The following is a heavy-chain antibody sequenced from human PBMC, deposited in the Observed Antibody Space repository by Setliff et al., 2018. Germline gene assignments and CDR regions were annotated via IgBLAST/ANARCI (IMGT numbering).Heavy chain of an antibody. J-gene: IGHJ4*02. D-gene: IGHD2-21*01. Sequence: GASVKVSCKASGYIFTDYFIHWVRQAPGQGLECMGWINPASGTTQFTDKFQGRITVTSDTSISTVYMELSGLRRDDTAIYFCARVLAADTYQDYWDQGTLVTVSS. CDR1: GYIFTDYF. CDR3: ARVLAADTYQDY. CDR2: INPASGTT. V-gene: IGHV1-2*02.